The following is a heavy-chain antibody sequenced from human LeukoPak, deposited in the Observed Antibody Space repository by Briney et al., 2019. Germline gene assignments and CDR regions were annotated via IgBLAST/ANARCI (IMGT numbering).Heavy chain of an antibody. CDR1: GFSFSDYW. Sequence: GGSLRLSCAPSGFSFSDYWMHWVRQAPGKGLAWVSRINTDGTTTNRADSVTGRFTISRDNAKNMLYLQMNSLRAEDTAVYYCVRGGLEPFDIWGQGTMVTVSS. J-gene: IGHJ3*02. D-gene: IGHD1-1*01. V-gene: IGHV3-74*01. CDR3: VRGGLEPFDI. CDR2: INTDGTTT.